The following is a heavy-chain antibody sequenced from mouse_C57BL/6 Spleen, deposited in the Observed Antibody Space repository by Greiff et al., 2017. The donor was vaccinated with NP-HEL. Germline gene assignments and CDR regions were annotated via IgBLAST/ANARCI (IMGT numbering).Heavy chain of an antibody. CDR2: INPNNGGT. CDR3: ARGYYYGSSYPYWYFDV. D-gene: IGHD1-1*01. CDR1: GYTFTDYN. J-gene: IGHJ1*03. Sequence: EVKLQESGPELVKPGASVKIPCKASGYTFTDYNMDWVKQSHGKSLEWIGDINPNNGGTIYNQKFKGKATLTVDKSSSTAYMELRSLTSEDTAVYYCARGYYYGSSYPYWYFDVWGTGTTVTVSS. V-gene: IGHV1-18*01.